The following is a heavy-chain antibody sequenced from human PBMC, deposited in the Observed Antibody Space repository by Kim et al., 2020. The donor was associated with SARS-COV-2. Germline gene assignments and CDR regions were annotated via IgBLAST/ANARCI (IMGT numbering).Heavy chain of an antibody. CDR2: ITSDGGST. CDR1: GFTFSSYA. J-gene: IGHJ5*01. CDR3: VKASRLRWFGELRSRNGMDA. Sequence: GGSLRLSCSASGFTFSSYAMHWVRQAPGKGLECVAAITSDGGSTYYADSVKGRFTISRDNSKNTLYLQMSSLRAEDTAVYYCVKASRLRWFGELRSRNGMDAWGQGTLVTVSS. D-gene: IGHD3-10*01. V-gene: IGHV3-64D*09.